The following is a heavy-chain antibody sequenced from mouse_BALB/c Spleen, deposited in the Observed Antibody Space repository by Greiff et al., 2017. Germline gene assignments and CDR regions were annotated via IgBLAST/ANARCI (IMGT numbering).Heavy chain of an antibody. CDR2: ISYDGSN. V-gene: IGHV3-6*02. D-gene: IGHD1-2*01. CDR3: ARAITTASWFAY. Sequence: ESGPGLVKPSQSLSLTCSVTGYSITSDYYWNWIRQFPGNKLEWMGYISYDGSNNYNPSLKNRISITRDTSKNQFFLKLNSVTTEDTATYYCARAITTASWFAYWGQGTLVTVSA. CDR1: GYSITSDYY. J-gene: IGHJ3*01.